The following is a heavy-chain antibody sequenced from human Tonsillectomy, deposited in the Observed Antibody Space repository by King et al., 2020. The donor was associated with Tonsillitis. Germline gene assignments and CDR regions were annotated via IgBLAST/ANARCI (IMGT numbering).Heavy chain of an antibody. J-gene: IGHJ4*02. Sequence: VQLVESGGGLVQPGGSLRLSCAASGFTFSSNWTNWVRQAPGKGLEWVANINQDGSEKYYVDSVKGRFTISRDNAKNTLFLQMNGLRAEDSALYYCARDSVAVAAYYWGQGTLVTVTS. CDR1: GFTFSSNW. V-gene: IGHV3-7*01. D-gene: IGHD6-19*01. CDR3: ARDSVAVAAYY. CDR2: INQDGSEK.